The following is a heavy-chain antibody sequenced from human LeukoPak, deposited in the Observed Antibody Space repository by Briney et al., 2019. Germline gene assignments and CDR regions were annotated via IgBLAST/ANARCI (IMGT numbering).Heavy chain of an antibody. CDR2: INPNSGST. D-gene: IGHD6-13*01. Sequence: GASVKVSCKASGYTFTGYYMHWVRQAPGQGLEWMGWINPNSGSTNYAQKFQGWVTMTRDTSISTAYMELSRLRSDDTAVYYCARGIAAAGTGYYYYGMDVWGQGTTVTVSS. CDR1: GYTFTGYY. CDR3: ARGIAAAGTGYYYYGMDV. J-gene: IGHJ6*02. V-gene: IGHV1-2*04.